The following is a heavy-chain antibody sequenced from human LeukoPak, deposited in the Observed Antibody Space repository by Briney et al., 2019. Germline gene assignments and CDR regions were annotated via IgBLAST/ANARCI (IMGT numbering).Heavy chain of an antibody. CDR1: GFTSSSYG. V-gene: IGHV3-30*18. D-gene: IGHD5-18*01. CDR2: ISYDGSNK. Sequence: GRSLRLSCAASGFTSSSYGMHWVRQAPGKGLEWVAVISYDGSNKYYAGSVKGRFTISRDNSKNTLYLQMNSLRAEDTAVYYCAKDFGSYGYFVVDYWGQGTLVTVSS. CDR3: AKDFGSYGYFVVDY. J-gene: IGHJ4*02.